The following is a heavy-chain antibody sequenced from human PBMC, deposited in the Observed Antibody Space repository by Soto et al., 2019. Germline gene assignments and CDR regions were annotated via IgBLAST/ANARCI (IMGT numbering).Heavy chain of an antibody. CDR1: GGSISSSSYY. D-gene: IGHD6-6*01. J-gene: IGHJ4*02. CDR2: IYYSGST. CDR3: ARLPRYSSSFIFDY. V-gene: IGHV4-39*01. Sequence: SETLSLPCTVSGGSISSSSYYWGWIRQPPGKGLEWIGSIYYSGSTYYNPSLKSRVTISVDTSKNQFSLKLSSVTAADTAVYYCARLPRYSSSFIFDYWGQGTLVTVSS.